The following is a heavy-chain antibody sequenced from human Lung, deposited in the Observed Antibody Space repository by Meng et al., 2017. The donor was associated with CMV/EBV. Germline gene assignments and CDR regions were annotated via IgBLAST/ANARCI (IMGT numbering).Heavy chain of an antibody. CDR2: IYWDDDK. Sequence: LTCTVSGFSLTTSGVNVGWIRQPPGKALEWHALIYWDDDKRYSPSLESRLTITRDTSKNQVVLTMTNMDPVDTATYYCVRSRGELLDYWGQGTLVTV. V-gene: IGHV2-5*02. D-gene: IGHD1-26*01. J-gene: IGHJ4*02. CDR3: VRSRGELLDY. CDR1: GFSLTTSGVN.